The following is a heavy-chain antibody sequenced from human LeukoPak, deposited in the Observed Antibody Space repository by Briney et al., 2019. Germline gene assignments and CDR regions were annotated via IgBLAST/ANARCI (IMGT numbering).Heavy chain of an antibody. V-gene: IGHV6-1*01. CDR1: GDSVPSNSAS. Sequence: SQTLSLTCAISGDSVPSNSASWNWISQSPSRGLEWLGRTYYRSKWRNDYAVSVKSRITISPDTSKNQFSLQLNSVTPEDTAVYYCARGTGDSCKDWGLGTLVTVSS. CDR3: ARGTGDSCKD. J-gene: IGHJ4*02. D-gene: IGHD3-22*01. CDR2: TYYRSKWRN.